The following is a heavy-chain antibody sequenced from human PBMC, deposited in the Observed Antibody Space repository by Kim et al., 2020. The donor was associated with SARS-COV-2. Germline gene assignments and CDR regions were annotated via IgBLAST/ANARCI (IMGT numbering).Heavy chain of an antibody. CDR3: AKDQGDRAVSYGMDV. V-gene: IGHV3-23*01. CDR2: ISGSGGST. D-gene: IGHD3-10*01. Sequence: GGSLRLSCAASGFTFSIYAMSWVRQAPGKGLEWVSSISGSGGSTYYADSVKGRFTISRDNSKNTLYLQMNSLRAEDTAVYYCAKDQGDRAVSYGMDVWGQGTTVTVSS. J-gene: IGHJ6*02. CDR1: GFTFSIYA.